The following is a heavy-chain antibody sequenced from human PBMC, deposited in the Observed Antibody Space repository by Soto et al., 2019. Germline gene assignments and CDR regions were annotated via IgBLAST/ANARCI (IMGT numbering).Heavy chain of an antibody. D-gene: IGHD1-1*01. V-gene: IGHV1-69*06. CDR1: GGTFSSYA. J-gene: IGHJ4*02. Sequence: SVKLSCKASGGTFSSYAIIWLLQAPGQGLEWMGGIIPIFGTANYAQKFQGRVTITADKSTSTAYMELSSLRSEDTAVYYCARFSGKTAGVYFDYWGQGTLVTVSS. CDR2: IIPIFGTA. CDR3: ARFSGKTAGVYFDY.